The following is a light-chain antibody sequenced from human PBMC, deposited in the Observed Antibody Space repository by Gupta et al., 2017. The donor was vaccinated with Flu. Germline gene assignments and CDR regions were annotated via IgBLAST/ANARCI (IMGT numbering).Light chain of an antibody. CDR2: EVS. Sequence: QSALTQPASVSGSPGQSITISCTGTSNDVGTYNNVSWYLHHPGKAPKLMIYEVSNRPSGVSNRFSGSKSANTASLTISGLQAEDEADYYCSSYTSNTALYDFGTGTKVTVL. J-gene: IGLJ1*01. CDR1: SNDVGTYNN. CDR3: SSYTSNTALYD. V-gene: IGLV2-14*01.